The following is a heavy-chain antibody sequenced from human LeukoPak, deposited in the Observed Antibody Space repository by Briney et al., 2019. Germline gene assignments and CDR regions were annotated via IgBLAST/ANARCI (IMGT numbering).Heavy chain of an antibody. CDR2: ISYDGSNE. J-gene: IGHJ4*02. D-gene: IGHD3-16*01. CDR3: ARARASGDYIGEELDY. V-gene: IGHV3-30*03. Sequence: PGGSLRLSCAASGFTFSSYGMHWVRQAPGKGLEWVAVISYDGSNEYCADSVKGRFTISRDNSKSTLYLQMNSLRAEDTAVYYCARARASGDYIGEELDYWGPGALVTVSS. CDR1: GFTFSSYG.